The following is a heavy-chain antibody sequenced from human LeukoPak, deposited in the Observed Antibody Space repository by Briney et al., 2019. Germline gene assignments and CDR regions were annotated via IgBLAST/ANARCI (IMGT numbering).Heavy chain of an antibody. J-gene: IGHJ6*02. CDR2: IYYSGST. CDR3: AKGDYYYYGMDV. Sequence: SDTLSLTCTVSGGSISSYYWSWIRQPPGKGLEWIGYIYYSGSTNYNISLKSRVTISVDTSKNTSSLKLSSVTAADPAVYYCAKGDYYYYGMDVWGQGTTVTVSS. CDR1: GGSISSYY. V-gene: IGHV4-59*08.